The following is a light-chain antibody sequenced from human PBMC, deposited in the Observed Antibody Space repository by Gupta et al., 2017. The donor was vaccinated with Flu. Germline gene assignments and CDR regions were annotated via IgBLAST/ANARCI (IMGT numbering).Light chain of an antibody. J-gene: IGKJ2*01. CDR1: QSLVYSDGNTY. CDR3: MQGTHWPYT. Sequence: DVVMTQSPLSLSVTLGQPASISCRSSQSLVYSDGNTYLSWFQQRPGQSPRRLIYKVSNRDSGVPDRFSGSGSATDFTLKISRVEAEDVGVYYCMQGTHWPYTFGQGTKLEIK. V-gene: IGKV2-30*01. CDR2: KVS.